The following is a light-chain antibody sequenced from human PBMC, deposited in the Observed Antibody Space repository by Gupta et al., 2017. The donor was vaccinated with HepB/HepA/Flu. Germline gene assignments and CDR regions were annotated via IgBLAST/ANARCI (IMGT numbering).Light chain of an antibody. V-gene: IGLV4-60*03. CDR1: SGHSCYI. Sequence: QPVLTQSSSASASLGPSVKLTCTLSSGHSCYIIAWHQQLPGKAPRYLMKVEGSGNYNKGSGVPGRFSGSSSGADRHRTISDLQSDDEAEYYCETWDTKVFGGGTKVTVL. CDR3: ETWDTKV. CDR2: VEGSGNY. J-gene: IGLJ2*01.